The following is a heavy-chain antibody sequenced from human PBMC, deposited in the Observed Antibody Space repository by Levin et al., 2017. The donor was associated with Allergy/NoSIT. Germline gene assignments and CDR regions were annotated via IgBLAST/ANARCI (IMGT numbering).Heavy chain of an antibody. Sequence: SCTTSGFTFGDYHMTWVRQAPGKGLEWVGFIKSKPYGGTTQYAASVKGRFTISRDDSKSIAYLQLNSLKTEDTAVYYCTRDSPGDAIYPDHDYWGQGTLVTVSS. J-gene: IGHJ4*02. CDR3: TRDSPGDAIYPDHDY. CDR1: GFTFGDYH. D-gene: IGHD3-16*02. V-gene: IGHV3-49*04. CDR2: IKSKPYGGTT.